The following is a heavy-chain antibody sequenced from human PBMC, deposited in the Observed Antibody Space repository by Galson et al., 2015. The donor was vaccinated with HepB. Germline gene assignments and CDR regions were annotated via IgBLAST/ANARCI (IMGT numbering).Heavy chain of an antibody. D-gene: IGHD6-6*01. CDR1: NYMFTSYG. V-gene: IGHV1-18*01. J-gene: IGHJ4*02. CDR3: ARVGWLGSRSSSDSDH. Sequence: SVKVSCKASNYMFTSYGITWVRQAPGQGLEWMGWISAYNGNTNYAQKLQGRVTMTTDTSTSTAYMELRSLRSDDTAVYYCARVGWLGSRSSSDSDHWGQGTLVTVSS. CDR2: ISAYNGNT.